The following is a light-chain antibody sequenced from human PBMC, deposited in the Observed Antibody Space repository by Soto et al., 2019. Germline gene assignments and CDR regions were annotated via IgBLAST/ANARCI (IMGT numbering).Light chain of an antibody. J-gene: IGLJ3*02. Sequence: QSVLTQPPSASGTPGQRVTISCSGSRSNIGNNAVSWYQQLPGTAPKLLIYNNNQRPSGVPDRFSGSKSGTSASLAISGRQSEDEADYYCAAWDDSLNARAVFGGGTKLTVL. V-gene: IGLV1-44*01. CDR2: NNN. CDR3: AAWDDSLNARAV. CDR1: RSNIGNNA.